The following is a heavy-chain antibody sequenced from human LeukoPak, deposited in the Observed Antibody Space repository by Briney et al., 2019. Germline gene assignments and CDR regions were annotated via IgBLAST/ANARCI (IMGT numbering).Heavy chain of an antibody. Sequence: ASVKVSCKASGYTFSNYGISWVRQAPGQGLEWVGWIRGDNGNTNYAQKLQGRVTMTTDTSTSTAYMELRSLRSDDTAVYYCARDFGVPFNWFDPWGQGTLVTVSS. CDR3: ARDFGVPFNWFDP. CDR1: GYTFSNYG. V-gene: IGHV1-18*01. CDR2: IRGDNGNT. J-gene: IGHJ5*02. D-gene: IGHD2-8*01.